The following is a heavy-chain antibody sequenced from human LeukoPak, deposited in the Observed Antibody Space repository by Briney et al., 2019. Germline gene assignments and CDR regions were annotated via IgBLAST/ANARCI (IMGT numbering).Heavy chain of an antibody. CDR3: ARDHSGYSSSWYTDY. J-gene: IGHJ4*02. D-gene: IGHD6-13*01. Sequence: GGSLRLSCAASGFTFSSYWMSWVRQAPGKGLEWVANIKQDGSEKYYVDSVKGRFTISRDNAKNSLYLQMNSLRAEDTAVYYCARDHSGYSSSWYTDYWGQGTLVTVSS. CDR1: GFTFSSYW. CDR2: IKQDGSEK. V-gene: IGHV3-7*01.